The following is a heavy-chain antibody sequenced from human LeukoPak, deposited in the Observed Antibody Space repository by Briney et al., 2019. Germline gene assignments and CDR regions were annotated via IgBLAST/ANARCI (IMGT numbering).Heavy chain of an antibody. CDR3: ARDLYGDYEGYYYYYGMDV. J-gene: IGHJ6*02. V-gene: IGHV3-66*01. D-gene: IGHD4-17*01. CDR2: IYSGGNT. CDR1: GFTVSSNY. Sequence: GGSLRLSCAASGFTVSSNYMSWVRQAPGKGLEWVSVIYSGGNTYYADSVKGRFTISRDNSENTLYLQMNSLRAEDTAVYYCARDLYGDYEGYYYYYGMDVWGQGTTVTVSS.